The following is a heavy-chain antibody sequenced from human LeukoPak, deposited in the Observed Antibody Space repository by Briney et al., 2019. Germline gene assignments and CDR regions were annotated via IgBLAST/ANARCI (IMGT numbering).Heavy chain of an antibody. D-gene: IGHD3-10*01. CDR3: ARDIVSGSGSLDY. CDR2: VKSDGSNP. V-gene: IGHV3-74*01. CDR1: RFSFSNYW. Sequence: GGALRLSCAASRFSFSNYWMHWVRQAPGKGLVWVSRVKSDGSNPSYADSVKGRFTISRDNAENMLYLQMNTLGAEDTAVYYCARDIVSGSGSLDYWGQGPLVTVSS. J-gene: IGHJ4*02.